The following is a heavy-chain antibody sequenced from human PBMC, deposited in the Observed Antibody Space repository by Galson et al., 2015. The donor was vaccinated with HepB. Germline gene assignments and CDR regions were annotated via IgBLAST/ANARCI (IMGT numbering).Heavy chain of an antibody. D-gene: IGHD6-19*01. CDR3: ARDRQWLVQDYYYYYGMDV. CDR2: ISAYNGNT. Sequence: SVKVSCKASGYTFTSYGISWVRQAPGQGLEWMGWISAYNGNTKYAQKIQGRVTMTTDTSTSTAYMELSSLRSDDTAVYYCARDRQWLVQDYYYYYGMDVWGQGTTVTVSS. V-gene: IGHV1-18*04. J-gene: IGHJ6*02. CDR1: GYTFTSYG.